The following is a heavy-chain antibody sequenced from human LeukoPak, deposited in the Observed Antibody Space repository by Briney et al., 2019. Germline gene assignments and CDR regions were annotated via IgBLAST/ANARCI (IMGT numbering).Heavy chain of an antibody. CDR3: ARDRYSSSWGSYYGMDV. D-gene: IGHD6-13*01. CDR1: GYTFTSYY. J-gene: IGHJ6*02. V-gene: IGHV1-46*01. CDR2: INPSGGST. Sequence: ASVKVSCKASGYTFTSYYMHWVRQAPGQGLEWMGIINPSGGSTSYAQKFQGRVTMTRDTSISTAYMELSRLRSDDTAVYYCARDRYSSSWGSYYGMDVWGQGTTVTVSS.